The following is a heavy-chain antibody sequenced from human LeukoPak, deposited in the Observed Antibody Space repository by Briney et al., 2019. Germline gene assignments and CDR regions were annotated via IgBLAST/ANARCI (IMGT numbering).Heavy chain of an antibody. CDR2: INPNSGGT. J-gene: IGHJ4*02. CDR1: GYTFTGYY. D-gene: IGHD5-18*01. CDR3: ARARTWIQLWLPDY. V-gene: IGHV1-2*02. Sequence: GASVKVSRKASGYTFTGYYMHWVRQAPGQGLEWMGWINPNSGGTNYAQKFQGRVTMTRDTSISTAYMELSRLRSDDTAVYYCARARTWIQLWLPDYWGQGTLVTVSS.